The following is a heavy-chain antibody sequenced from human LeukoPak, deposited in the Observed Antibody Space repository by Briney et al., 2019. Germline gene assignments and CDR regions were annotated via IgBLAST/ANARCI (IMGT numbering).Heavy chain of an antibody. D-gene: IGHD1-26*01. CDR3: AKETISGGFDP. CDR1: GFTFSSYE. J-gene: IGHJ5*02. CDR2: ISSSGSTI. V-gene: IGHV3-48*03. Sequence: GGSLRLSCAASGFTFSSYEMNWVRQAPGKGLEWVSYISSSGSTIYYADSVKGRFTISRDNSKNTLYLQMNSLRAEDTAVYYCAKETISGGFDPWGQGTLVTVSS.